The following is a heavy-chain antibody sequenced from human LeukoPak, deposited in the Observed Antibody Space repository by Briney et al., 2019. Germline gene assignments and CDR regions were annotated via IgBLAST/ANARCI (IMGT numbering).Heavy chain of an antibody. Sequence: ASVKVSCKVFGYTLTELSMHWVRQAPGKGLEWMGGFDPEDGETIYAQKFQGRVTMTEDTSTDTAYMELSSLRSEDTAVYYCATGSHLGQTPHNWFDPWGQGTLVTVSS. J-gene: IGHJ5*02. V-gene: IGHV1-24*01. CDR1: GYTLTELS. D-gene: IGHD3-10*01. CDR3: ATGSHLGQTPHNWFDP. CDR2: FDPEDGET.